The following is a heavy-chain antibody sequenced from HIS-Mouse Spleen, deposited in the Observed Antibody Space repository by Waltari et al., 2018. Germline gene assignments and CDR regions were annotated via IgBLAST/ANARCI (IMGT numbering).Heavy chain of an antibody. Sequence: QVQLQQWGAGLLKPSETLSLTCAVYGGSFSGYYWSWIRQPPGKGLEWIGEINHSGSTHYNPALKSRVTISVDTSKNQFSLKLSSVTAADTAVYYCARGSSKQWLVYDAFDIWGQGTMVTVSS. D-gene: IGHD6-19*01. CDR3: ARGSSKQWLVYDAFDI. CDR2: INHSGST. V-gene: IGHV4-34*01. J-gene: IGHJ3*02. CDR1: GGSFSGYY.